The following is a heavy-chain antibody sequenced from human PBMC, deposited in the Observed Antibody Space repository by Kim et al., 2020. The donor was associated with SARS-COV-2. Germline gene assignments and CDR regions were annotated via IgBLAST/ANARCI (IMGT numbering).Heavy chain of an antibody. V-gene: IGHV4-59*01. J-gene: IGHJ5*02. CDR1: GGSISSYY. D-gene: IGHD3-22*01. Sequence: SETLSLTCTVSGGSISSYYWSWIRQPPGKGLEWIGYIYYSGSTNYNPSLKSRVTISVDTSKNQFSLKLSSVTAADTAVYYCARGGDSSGYYYDHCFDPWGQGTLVTVSS. CDR2: IYYSGST. CDR3: ARGGDSSGYYYDHCFDP.